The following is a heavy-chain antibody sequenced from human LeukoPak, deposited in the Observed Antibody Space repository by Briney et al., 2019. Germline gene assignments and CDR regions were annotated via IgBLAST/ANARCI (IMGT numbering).Heavy chain of an antibody. D-gene: IGHD6-13*01. J-gene: IGHJ4*02. Sequence: PSETLSLTCAVSGGSISSGGYSWSWIRQPPGKGLEWIGYIYHSGSTYYNPSLKSRVTISVDRSKNQFSLKLSSVTAADTAVYYCARVRGSSSWLNEIDYWGQGTLVTVSS. CDR3: ARVRGSSSWLNEIDY. V-gene: IGHV4-30-2*01. CDR2: IYHSGST. CDR1: GGSISSGGYS.